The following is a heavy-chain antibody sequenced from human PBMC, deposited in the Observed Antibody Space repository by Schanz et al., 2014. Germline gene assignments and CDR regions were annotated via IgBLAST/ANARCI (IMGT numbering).Heavy chain of an antibody. CDR3: AKVDRTRYYAMDV. V-gene: IGHV1-69*08. CDR2: IIPILDKT. CDR1: GGTFSSST. J-gene: IGHJ6*02. Sequence: QVQLVQSGAEVNKPGSSVKVSCKASGGTFSSSTLTWVRQAPGQGLEWMGRIIPILDKTNYAQKFQGRVTMTADKSTSTVYMEVSGLRSEDTAVYYCAKVDRTRYYAMDVWGQGTTVTVSS. D-gene: IGHD3-9*01.